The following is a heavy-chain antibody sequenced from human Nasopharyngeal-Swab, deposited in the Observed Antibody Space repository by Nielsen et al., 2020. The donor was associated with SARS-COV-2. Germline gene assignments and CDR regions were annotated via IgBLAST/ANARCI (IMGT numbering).Heavy chain of an antibody. J-gene: IGHJ4*02. V-gene: IGHV3-33*01. D-gene: IGHD1-7*01. CDR1: GFTFTTYG. CDR3: ARAGALSAGTPTSWIDY. CDR2: IWNDGGNK. Sequence: GGSLRLPCATSGFTFTTYGMHWVRQSLGKGLEWVAVIWNDGGNKYYADSVKGRFTISRDNSMNTLYLQMNSLRAEDTAVYYCARAGALSAGTPTSWIDYWGQGTLVTVSS.